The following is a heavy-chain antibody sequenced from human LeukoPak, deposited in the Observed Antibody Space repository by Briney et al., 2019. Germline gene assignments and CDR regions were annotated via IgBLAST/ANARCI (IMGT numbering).Heavy chain of an antibody. Sequence: ASVKVSCKASGYTFTGYYMHWVRQAPGQGLEWMGWISPNSGGTNYAQKFQGRVTMTRDTSISTAYMELSRLRSDDTAVYYCAKYCSSTSCPLGAFDIWGQGTMVTVSS. CDR2: ISPNSGGT. CDR3: AKYCSSTSCPLGAFDI. CDR1: GYTFTGYY. D-gene: IGHD2-2*01. J-gene: IGHJ3*02. V-gene: IGHV1-2*02.